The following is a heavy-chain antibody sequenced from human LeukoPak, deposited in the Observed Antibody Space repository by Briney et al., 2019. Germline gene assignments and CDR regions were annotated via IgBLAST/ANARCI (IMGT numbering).Heavy chain of an antibody. CDR1: GYTFTSYG. Sequence: ASVKVSCKASGYTFTSYGISWVRQAPGQGLEWMGWISAYNGNTNYAQKLQGRVTMTTDTSTSTAYMELRSLRSDDTAVYYCARDCSSTSCYTWGSDPWGQGTLVTVSS. V-gene: IGHV1-18*01. CDR3: ARDCSSTSCYTWGSDP. D-gene: IGHD2-2*02. J-gene: IGHJ5*02. CDR2: ISAYNGNT.